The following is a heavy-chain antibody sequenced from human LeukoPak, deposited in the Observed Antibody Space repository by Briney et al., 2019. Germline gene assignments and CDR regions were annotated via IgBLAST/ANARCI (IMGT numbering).Heavy chain of an antibody. V-gene: IGHV1-18*01. CDR3: ARVNGPSGYYYLGMYYFDY. CDR1: GYTFTSYG. D-gene: IGHD3-22*01. Sequence: GASVKVSCKASGYTFTSYGISWVRQAPGQGLEWMGWISAYNGNTNYAQKLQGRVTMTTDTSTSTAYMELRSLRSDDTAVYYCARVNGPSGYYYLGMYYFDYWGQGTLVTVSS. CDR2: ISAYNGNT. J-gene: IGHJ4*02.